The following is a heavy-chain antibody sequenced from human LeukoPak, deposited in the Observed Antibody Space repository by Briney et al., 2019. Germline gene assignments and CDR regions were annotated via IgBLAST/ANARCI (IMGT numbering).Heavy chain of an antibody. CDR3: APHCSSASCPDY. D-gene: IGHD2-2*01. V-gene: IGHV3-74*01. CDR1: GFTFSTYW. J-gene: IGHJ4*02. Sequence: GGSLRLSCAASGFTFSTYWMHWVRQAPGKGLVWVSGLNSDGSITGYVDSVKGRFTISRDNARNSLYLQMNSLRTEDTSVYYCAPHCSSASCPDYWGQGTLVTVSS. CDR2: LNSDGSIT.